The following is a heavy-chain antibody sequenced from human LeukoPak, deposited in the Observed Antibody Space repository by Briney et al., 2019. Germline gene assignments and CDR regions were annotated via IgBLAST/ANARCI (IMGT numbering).Heavy chain of an antibody. CDR3: ARGKVGATLFDY. V-gene: IGHV4-34*01. CDR1: GGSFSDYY. CDR2: INHRGST. Sequence: SETLSLTCAVFGGSFSDYYWSWIRQTPGKGLEWIGEINHRGSTNYNPSLKGRVTISVDTSKNQFSLKLNSVTAADAAVYYCARGKVGATLFDYWGQGTLVTVSS. D-gene: IGHD1-26*01. J-gene: IGHJ4*02.